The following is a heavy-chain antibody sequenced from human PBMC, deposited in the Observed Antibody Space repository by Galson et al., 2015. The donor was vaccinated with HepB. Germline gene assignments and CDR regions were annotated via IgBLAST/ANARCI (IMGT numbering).Heavy chain of an antibody. CDR1: GASVSSGGYY. V-gene: IGHV4-31*03. J-gene: IGHJ4*02. D-gene: IGHD6-13*01. CDR3: ARNPIAAPPRGVYFDF. Sequence: LSLTYSVSGASVSSGGYYWNWIRQHPGKGLDYIGYIYDSGSTYYNPSLKSRPIISVDTSKNQFSLNLSSVTAADTAVYYCARNPIAAPPRGVYFDFWGQGILVTVSS. CDR2: IYDSGST.